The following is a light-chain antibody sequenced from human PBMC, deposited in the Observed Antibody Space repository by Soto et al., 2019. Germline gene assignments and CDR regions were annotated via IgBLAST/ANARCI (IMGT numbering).Light chain of an antibody. CDR3: QSYDSSRRAWV. CDR1: SSNIGAGSD. Sequence: QSVLTQPPSLSGAPVQTITISCTGSSSNIGAGSDVHWFQHLPGTAPKVLIYGNNNRPSGVPDRFSGSKSGTSGSLAITGLQAEDEADYYCQSYDSSRRAWVFGGGTKLTVL. V-gene: IGLV1-40*01. CDR2: GNN. J-gene: IGLJ3*02.